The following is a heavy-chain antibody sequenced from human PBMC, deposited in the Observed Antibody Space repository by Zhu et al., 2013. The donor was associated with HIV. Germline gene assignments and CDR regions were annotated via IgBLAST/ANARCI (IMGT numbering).Heavy chain of an antibody. V-gene: IGHV1-2*02. D-gene: IGHD6-13*01. Sequence: QVQLVQSGAEVKKPGASVKVSCKASEYTFTGYYMHWVRQAPGQGLEWMGWINPNSGGTNYAQKFQGRVTMTRDTSISTAYMELSRLRSDDTAVYYCARVEDTRNSPQQLNDYWGQGTLVTVSS. CDR1: EYTFTGYY. J-gene: IGHJ4*02. CDR3: ARVEDTRNSPQQLNDY. CDR2: INPNSGGT.